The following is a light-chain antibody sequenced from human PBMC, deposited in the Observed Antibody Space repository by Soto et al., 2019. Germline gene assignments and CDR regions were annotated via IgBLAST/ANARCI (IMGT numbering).Light chain of an antibody. CDR3: SSYSRRSTYV. V-gene: IGLV2-14*03. CDR2: DVS. CDR1: SSDVGGYNY. Sequence: QSALPQPASVSGSPGQSITISCTGTSSDVGGYNYVSWYQQHPGKAPKLIIYDVSYRPSGVSNRFSGSKSGNTASLTISGLQAEDEADYFCSSYSRRSTYVFGTGTKVTVL. J-gene: IGLJ1*01.